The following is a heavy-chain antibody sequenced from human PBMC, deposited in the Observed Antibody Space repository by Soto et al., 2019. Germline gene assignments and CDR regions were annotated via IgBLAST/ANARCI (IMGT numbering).Heavy chain of an antibody. J-gene: IGHJ3*02. V-gene: IGHV1-69*12. CDR3: AGASGGFACDI. CDR1: GGTFSSYA. CDR2: IIPIFGTA. Sequence: QVQLVQSGAEVKKPGSSVKVSCKASGGTFSSYAISWVRQAPGQGLEWMGGIIPIFGTANYAQKFQGRVTHPAAESSSNAYMELGSMRSEDTAVSFWAGASGGFACDIWGQGTMVTVSS. D-gene: IGHD6-19*01.